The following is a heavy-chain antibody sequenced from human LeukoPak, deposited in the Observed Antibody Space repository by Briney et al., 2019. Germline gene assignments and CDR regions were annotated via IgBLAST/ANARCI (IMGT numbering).Heavy chain of an antibody. CDR1: GFTFSSYS. V-gene: IGHV3-48*01. CDR2: ISSSSSTI. J-gene: IGHJ4*02. CDR3: ARVLFDTYDSSGYYYNY. D-gene: IGHD3-22*01. Sequence: GGSLRLSCAASGFTFSSYSMNWVRQAPGKGLEWVSYISSSSSTIYYADSVKGRFTISRDNAKNPLYLQMNSLRAEDTAVYYCARVLFDTYDSSGYYYNYWGQGTLVTVSS.